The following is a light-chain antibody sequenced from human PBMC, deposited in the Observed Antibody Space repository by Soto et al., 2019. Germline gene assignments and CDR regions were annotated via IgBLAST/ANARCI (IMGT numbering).Light chain of an antibody. CDR1: QSMTTK. J-gene: IGKJ1*01. V-gene: IGKV3-15*01. Sequence: EILMTQSPSTLSVSPGDGVTLSCRASQSMTTKLAWYQQKPGKAPRLLIHGTFTMDSGIPARFSGSGSGTEFTLTISSLQSEDFAVYYCQQYYNWPWTFGQGTKVDIK. CDR2: GTF. CDR3: QQYYNWPWT.